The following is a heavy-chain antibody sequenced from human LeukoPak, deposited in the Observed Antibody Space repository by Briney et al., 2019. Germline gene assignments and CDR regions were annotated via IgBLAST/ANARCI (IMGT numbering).Heavy chain of an antibody. CDR1: GYTFTSYD. CDR3: ARVGYYPTDFDY. CDR2: ISAYNGNT. J-gene: IGHJ4*02. V-gene: IGHV1-18*01. Sequence: GASVKVSCKASGYTFTSYDINWVRQATGQGLEWMGWISAYNGNTNYAQKLQGRVTMTTDTSTSTAYMELRSLRSDDTAVYYCARVGYYPTDFDYWGQGTLVTVSS. D-gene: IGHD3-22*01.